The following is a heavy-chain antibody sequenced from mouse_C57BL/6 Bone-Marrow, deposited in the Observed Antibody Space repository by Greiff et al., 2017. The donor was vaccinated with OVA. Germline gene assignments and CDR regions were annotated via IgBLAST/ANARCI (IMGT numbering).Heavy chain of an antibody. Sequence: VQLQQSGPELVKPGASVKISCKASGYAFSSSWMNWVKQRPGKGLEWIGRIYPGDGDTNYNGKFKGKATLTADKSSSTAYMQLSSLTSEDSAVYFYERSIYYDDDWGQGTLVTVSA. V-gene: IGHV1-82*01. CDR3: ERSIYYDDD. CDR2: IYPGDGDT. CDR1: GYAFSSSW. J-gene: IGHJ3*01. D-gene: IGHD2-4*01.